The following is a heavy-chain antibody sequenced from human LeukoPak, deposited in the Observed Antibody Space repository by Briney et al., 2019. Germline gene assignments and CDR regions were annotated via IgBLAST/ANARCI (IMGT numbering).Heavy chain of an antibody. Sequence: ASVKVSCKASGYTFTGYYMHWVRQAPGQGLEWMGWINPNSGGTNYAQKFQGRVTMTRDTSTSTAYMELRSLRSDDTAVYYCARDGIVATCDYWGQGTLVTVSS. CDR3: ARDGIVATCDY. CDR2: INPNSGGT. V-gene: IGHV1-2*02. D-gene: IGHD5-12*01. J-gene: IGHJ4*02. CDR1: GYTFTGYY.